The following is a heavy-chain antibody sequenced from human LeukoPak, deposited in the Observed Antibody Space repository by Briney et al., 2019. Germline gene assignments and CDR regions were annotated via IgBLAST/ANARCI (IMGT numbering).Heavy chain of an antibody. CDR1: GVTFSSYG. CDR2: ISYDGSNK. D-gene: IGHD6-6*01. V-gene: IGHV3-30*18. J-gene: IGHJ6*03. CDR3: AKAQQLVPFDYYMDV. Sequence: EGSLRLSCAASGVTFSSYGMHWVRQAPGKGLEWVAVISYDGSNKYYADSVKGRFTVSRDNSKNTLYLQMNSLRAEDTAVYYCAKAQQLVPFDYYMDVWGKGTTVTVSS.